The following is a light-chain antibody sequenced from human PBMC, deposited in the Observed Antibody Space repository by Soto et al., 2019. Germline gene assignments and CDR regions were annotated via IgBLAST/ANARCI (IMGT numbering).Light chain of an antibody. CDR2: AAS. J-gene: IGKJ5*01. CDR3: QQYYSFPT. CDR1: QGIRND. V-gene: IGKV1-6*01. Sequence: IQMTQSPSSVSASVGDRFTITCRASQGIRNDLGWYQQKPGKAPKLLIYAASSLQSGVPSRFSGSGSGTDFTLTISSLQPDDFATYYCQQYYSFPTFGQGTRLEN.